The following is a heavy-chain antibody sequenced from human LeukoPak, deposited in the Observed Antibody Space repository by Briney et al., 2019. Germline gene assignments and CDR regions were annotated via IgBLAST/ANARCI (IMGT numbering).Heavy chain of an antibody. D-gene: IGHD6-19*01. V-gene: IGHV4-34*01. CDR2: INHSGST. CDR1: GGSFSGYY. Sequence: SETLSLTCAVYGGSFSGYYWSWIRQPPGKGLEWIGEINHSGSTNYNPSLKSRVTISVDTSKNQFSLKLSSVTAADTAVYYCASSIAVAVHFDYWGQGTLVTVSS. CDR3: ASSIAVAVHFDY. J-gene: IGHJ4*02.